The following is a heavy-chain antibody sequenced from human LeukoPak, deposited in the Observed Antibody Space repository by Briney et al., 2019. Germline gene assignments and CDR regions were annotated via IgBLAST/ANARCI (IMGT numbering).Heavy chain of an antibody. D-gene: IGHD2-15*01. CDR1: GYTFTGYY. J-gene: IGHJ4*02. CDR2: INPNSGGT. CDR3: ARGPSGYCSGGSCYLVDY. V-gene: IGHV1-2*06. Sequence: GASVKVSCKASGYTFTGYYMHWVRQAPGQGLEWMGRINPNSGGTNYAQKFQGRVTITRDTSISTAYMELSRLRSDDTAVYYCARGPSGYCSGGSCYLVDYWGQGTLVTVSS.